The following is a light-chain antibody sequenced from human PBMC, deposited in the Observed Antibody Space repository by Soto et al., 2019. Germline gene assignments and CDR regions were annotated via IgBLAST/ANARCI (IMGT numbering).Light chain of an antibody. J-gene: IGKJ5*01. Sequence: EIVLTQSPATLSLSPGERATLSCRASQSVSSYLAWYQQKPGQAPRLLTYDASIRATGIPARFSGSGSGTDFTRTISSLEPEDFAVYYCQQRSNWITFGQGTRLEIK. CDR1: QSVSSY. CDR2: DAS. CDR3: QQRSNWIT. V-gene: IGKV3-11*01.